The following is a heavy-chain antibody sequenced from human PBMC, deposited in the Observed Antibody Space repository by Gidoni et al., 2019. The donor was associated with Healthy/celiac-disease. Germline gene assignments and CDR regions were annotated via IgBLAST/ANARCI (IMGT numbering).Heavy chain of an antibody. CDR3: ARQSTVVTPGPLDY. J-gene: IGHJ4*02. Sequence: EVQLVESGGGLVKPGGSLRLSCAASGFPFRSYSMNWVRQAPGKGLEWVSSISSSSSYIYYADSVKGRFTISRDNAKNSLYLQMNSLRAEDTAVYYCARQSTVVTPGPLDYWGQGTLVTVSS. D-gene: IGHD4-17*01. CDR1: GFPFRSYS. V-gene: IGHV3-21*01. CDR2: ISSSSSYI.